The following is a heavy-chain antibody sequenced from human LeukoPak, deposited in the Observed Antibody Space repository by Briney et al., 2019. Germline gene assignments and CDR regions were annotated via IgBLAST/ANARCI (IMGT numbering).Heavy chain of an antibody. Sequence: GGSLRLSCAASGFTFSSYSMNWVRQAPGKGLEWVSSISSSSSYIYYADSVKGRFTISRDNAKNSLYLQMNSLRAEDTAVYYCARNLPSMVRGPRVDYWGQGTLVTVSS. V-gene: IGHV3-21*01. CDR1: GFTFSSYS. D-gene: IGHD3-10*01. CDR3: ARNLPSMVRGPRVDY. J-gene: IGHJ4*02. CDR2: ISSSSSYI.